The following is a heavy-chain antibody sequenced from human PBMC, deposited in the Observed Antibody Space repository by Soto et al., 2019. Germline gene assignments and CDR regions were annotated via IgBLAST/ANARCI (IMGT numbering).Heavy chain of an antibody. J-gene: IGHJ6*02. Sequence: GASVKVSCKASGYTFTGYYMHWVRQAPGQGLEWMGWINPNSGGTNYAQKFQGRVTMTRDTSISTAYMELSRLRSDDTAVYYCASDFWSGHRFYYGMDVWGQGTTVTVSS. CDR2: INPNSGGT. V-gene: IGHV1-2*02. D-gene: IGHD3-3*01. CDR3: ASDFWSGHRFYYGMDV. CDR1: GYTFTGYY.